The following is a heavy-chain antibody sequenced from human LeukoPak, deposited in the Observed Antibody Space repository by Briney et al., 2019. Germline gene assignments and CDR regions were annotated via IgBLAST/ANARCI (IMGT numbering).Heavy chain of an antibody. D-gene: IGHD4-17*01. J-gene: IGHJ4*02. Sequence: PSETLSLTCAVYGGSFSGYYWSWIRQPPGKGLEWIGEINHSGSTNYNPPLKSRVTISVDTSKNQFSLKLSSVTAADTAVYYCAGTTVTKGIDYWGQGTLVTVSS. CDR2: INHSGST. V-gene: IGHV4-34*01. CDR1: GGSFSGYY. CDR3: AGTTVTKGIDY.